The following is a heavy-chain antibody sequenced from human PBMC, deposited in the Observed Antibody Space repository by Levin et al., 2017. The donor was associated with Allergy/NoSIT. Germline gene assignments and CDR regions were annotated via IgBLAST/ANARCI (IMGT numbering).Heavy chain of an antibody. J-gene: IGHJ4*02. CDR2: ISGSGGGT. CDR1: GFTFSSYA. Sequence: PGESLKISCAASGFTFSSYAMSWVRQAPGKGLEWVSGISGSGGGTYYADSVKGRFTISRDNSKNTLYLQMNSLRAEDTAIYYCAKVRNMIVVVTDDFDYWGQGTLVTVSS. CDR3: AKVRNMIVVVTDDFDY. V-gene: IGHV3-23*01. D-gene: IGHD3-22*01.